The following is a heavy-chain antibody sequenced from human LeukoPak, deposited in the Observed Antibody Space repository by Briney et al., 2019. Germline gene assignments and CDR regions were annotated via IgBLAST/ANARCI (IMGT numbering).Heavy chain of an antibody. Sequence: ASVKVSCKASGGTFSSYAISWVRQAPGQGLEWMGGIIPIFGTANYAQKFQGRVTITTDESTSTAYMELSSLRSEDTAVYYCARDKEQQLYNWFDPWGRGTLVTVSS. CDR1: GGTFSSYA. D-gene: IGHD6-13*01. CDR3: ARDKEQQLYNWFDP. V-gene: IGHV1-69*05. J-gene: IGHJ5*02. CDR2: IIPIFGTA.